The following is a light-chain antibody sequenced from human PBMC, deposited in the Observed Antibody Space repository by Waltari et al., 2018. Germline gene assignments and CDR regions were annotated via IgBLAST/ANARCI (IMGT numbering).Light chain of an antibody. CDR2: DVS. Sequence: QSALTQPASVSGSPGQSITISCTGTSSDVGGYNYVSWYQQQPGKDPKLMIYDVSNRPSGVANHFSVSKSGNTSSLTSSGLQAEDEADYYCSSYTSSIVVFGGGTKLTVL. CDR3: SSYTSSIVV. J-gene: IGLJ2*01. CDR1: SSDVGGYNY. V-gene: IGLV2-14*01.